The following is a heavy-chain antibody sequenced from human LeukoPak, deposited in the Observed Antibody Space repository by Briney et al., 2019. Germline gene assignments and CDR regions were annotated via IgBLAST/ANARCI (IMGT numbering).Heavy chain of an antibody. V-gene: IGHV3-21*01. CDR1: GFTFSSYS. D-gene: IGHD1-26*01. J-gene: IGHJ5*02. CDR3: ARGREWELLNWFDP. CDR2: ISSSSSYI. Sequence: PGGSLRLSCAASGFTFSSYSMNWVRQAPGKGLEWVSSISSSSSYIYYADSVKGRFTISRDNAKNSLYLQMNSLRAEDTAVYYCARGREWELLNWFDPWGQGTLVTVSS.